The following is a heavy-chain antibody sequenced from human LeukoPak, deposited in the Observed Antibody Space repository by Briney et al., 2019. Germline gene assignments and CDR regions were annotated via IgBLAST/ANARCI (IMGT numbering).Heavy chain of an antibody. CDR2: IKEDGSEK. Sequence: GGSLRLSCAASGFTLSTYAMTWVRQAPGKGLEWVANIKEDGSEKYYVDSVKGRFTISRDNAKKSLYLQMNSLRVEDTAVYYCARVQQGGYFDNWVQGTLVTVSS. CDR3: ARVQQGGYFDN. V-gene: IGHV3-7*01. J-gene: IGHJ4*02. CDR1: GFTLSTYA. D-gene: IGHD3-16*01.